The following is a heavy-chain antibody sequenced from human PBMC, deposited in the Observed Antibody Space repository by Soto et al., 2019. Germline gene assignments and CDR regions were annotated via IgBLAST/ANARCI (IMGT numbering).Heavy chain of an antibody. CDR1: GGSISSSSYY. D-gene: IGHD4-4*01. Sequence: QLQLQESGPGLVKPSETLSLTCTVSGGSISSSSYYWGWIRQPPGKGLEWIGSIYYSGSTYYNPSLKSRATISVDTSKNQFSLKLSSVTAADTAVYYCALPGTTGLVGGMDVWGQGTTVTVSS. J-gene: IGHJ6*02. CDR2: IYYSGST. V-gene: IGHV4-39*01. CDR3: ALPGTTGLVGGMDV.